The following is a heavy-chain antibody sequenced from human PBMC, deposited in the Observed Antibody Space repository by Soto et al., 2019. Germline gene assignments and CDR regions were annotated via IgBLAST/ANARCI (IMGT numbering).Heavy chain of an antibody. CDR2: IYYSGST. J-gene: IGHJ5*02. V-gene: IGHV4-39*01. Sequence: SETLSLTCTVSGGSISSSSYYWGWIRQPPGKGLEWIGSIYYSGSTYYNPSLKSRVTISVDTSKNQFSLKLSSVTAADTAVYYCARKKAQRITMVPFNWLDPWGQGTLVTVSS. CDR3: ARKKAQRITMVPFNWLDP. CDR1: GGSISSSSYY. D-gene: IGHD3-10*01.